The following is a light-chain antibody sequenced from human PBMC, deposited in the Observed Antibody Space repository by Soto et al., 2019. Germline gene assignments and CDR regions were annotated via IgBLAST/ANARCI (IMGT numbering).Light chain of an antibody. Sequence: QSALTQPASVSGSPGRSITISCTGTSSDVGGYNYVSWYQQHPGKAPKLMIYDVSNRPSGVSNRFSGSKSGNTASLTISGLQAEDEADYYCSSYTSSSTPIYVFGTGTKVTVL. J-gene: IGLJ1*01. CDR1: SSDVGGYNY. CDR2: DVS. CDR3: SSYTSSSTPIYV. V-gene: IGLV2-14*01.